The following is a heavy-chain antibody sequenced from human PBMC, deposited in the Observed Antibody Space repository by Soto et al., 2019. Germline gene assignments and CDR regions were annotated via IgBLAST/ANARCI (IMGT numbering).Heavy chain of an antibody. V-gene: IGHV3-23*01. CDR3: AKDRRAGGNYGFYSDF. J-gene: IGHJ4*02. Sequence: GGSLRLSXAASGFTFSSYGMTWVRQAPGKGLEWVSFSSATGAGTYYADSVKGRFTISRDNSKNTLYLQMTSLRADDTAVYYCAKDRRAGGNYGFYSDFWGQGALVTVSS. CDR1: GFTFSSYG. D-gene: IGHD1-7*01. CDR2: SSATGAGT.